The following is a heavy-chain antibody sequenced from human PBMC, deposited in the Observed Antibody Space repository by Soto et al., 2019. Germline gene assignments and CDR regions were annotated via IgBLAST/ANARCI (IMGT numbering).Heavy chain of an antibody. Sequence: QVHLVQSGAEVKKPGASVKVSCKGSGYAFTTYGITWVRQAPGQGLEWMGWISAHTGNTNYAQKLQGRVTVTRDTSTSTAYMELRSLRSADTAVYACARGRYGDYWGQGALVTVSS. V-gene: IGHV1-18*01. CDR2: ISAHTGNT. CDR3: ARGRYGDY. D-gene: IGHD1-1*01. J-gene: IGHJ4*02. CDR1: GYAFTTYG.